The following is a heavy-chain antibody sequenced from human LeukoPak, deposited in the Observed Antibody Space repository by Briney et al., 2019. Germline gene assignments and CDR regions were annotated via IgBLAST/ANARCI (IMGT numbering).Heavy chain of an antibody. CDR3: ARNPPYCTSTSCYNDY. CDR1: GYTFTIYY. D-gene: IGHD2-2*02. V-gene: IGHV1-2*02. Sequence: GASVKVSCKASGYTFTIYYMHWVRQAPGQGLEWMGWINPNSGATSYAQRFQGRVTMTRDTSISTAYMELSGLTSDDTAVYYCARNPPYCTSTSCYNDYWGQGTLVPSPQ. J-gene: IGHJ4*02. CDR2: INPNSGAT.